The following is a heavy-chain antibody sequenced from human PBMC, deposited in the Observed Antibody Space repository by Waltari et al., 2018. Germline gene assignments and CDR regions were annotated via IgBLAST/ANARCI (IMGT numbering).Heavy chain of an antibody. D-gene: IGHD4-17*01. CDR1: GGTFTSYD. V-gene: IGHV1-8*03. CDR2: MNPNSGNT. CDR3: ARAPSTVTTLYYYYGMDV. J-gene: IGHJ6*02. Sequence: QVQLVQSGAEVKKPGSSVKVSCKASGGTFTSYDINWVRQATGHGLEWMGWMNPNSGNTGYAQKFQGRVTITRNTSISTAYMELSSLRSEDTAVYYCARAPSTVTTLYYYYGMDVWGQGTTVTVSS.